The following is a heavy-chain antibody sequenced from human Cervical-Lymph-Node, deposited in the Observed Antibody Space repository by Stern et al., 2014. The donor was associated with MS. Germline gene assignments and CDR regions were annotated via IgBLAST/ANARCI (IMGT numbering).Heavy chain of an antibody. Sequence: QVQLVQSGAEVKKPGASVMVSCKASGYTFTDYDINWVRQAAGQGLEWMGWMNPNSGSTKFAQKFQGRVIMTRNTAMSTAYMEPRSLRSEDTAVYYCARGHYYGSVRRWFDPWGQGTLVTVSS. J-gene: IGHJ5*02. D-gene: IGHD3-10*01. CDR3: ARGHYYGSVRRWFDP. CDR2: MNPNSGST. CDR1: GYTFTDYD. V-gene: IGHV1-8*01.